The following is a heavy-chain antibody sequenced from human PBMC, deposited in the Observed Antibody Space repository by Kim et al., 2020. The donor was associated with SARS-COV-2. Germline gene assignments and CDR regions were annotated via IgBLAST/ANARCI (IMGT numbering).Heavy chain of an antibody. J-gene: IGHJ1*01. Sequence: LSLLFPFSGASISSSSYYWGWLRQTPGKGLEWIGTIFHSGSTYYSPSLKSRLSISIDTSKSHFSLRLRSVSAADTGIYYCARQAGIAARQVADFWGQGTHVTVSS. CDR3: ARQAGIAARQVADF. CDR1: GASISSSSYY. D-gene: IGHD6-6*01. CDR2: IFHSGST. V-gene: IGHV4-39*01.